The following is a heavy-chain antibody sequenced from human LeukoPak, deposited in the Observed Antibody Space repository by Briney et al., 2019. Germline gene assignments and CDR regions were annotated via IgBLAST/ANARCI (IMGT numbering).Heavy chain of an antibody. CDR2: IRYDGSNK. V-gene: IGHV3-30*02. Sequence: PGGSLRLSCAASGFTFSSYGMHWVRQAPGKGLEWVAFIRYDGSNKYYADSVKGRFTISRDNSKNTLYLQMNSLRAEDTAIYYCARGDPAYGSGSFDYWGQGTLVTVSS. J-gene: IGHJ4*02. CDR1: GFTFSSYG. CDR3: ARGDPAYGSGSFDY. D-gene: IGHD3-10*01.